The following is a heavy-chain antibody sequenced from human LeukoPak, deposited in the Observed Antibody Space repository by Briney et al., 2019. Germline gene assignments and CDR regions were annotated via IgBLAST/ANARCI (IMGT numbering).Heavy chain of an antibody. V-gene: IGHV4-59*12. CDR2: IYSSGSV. J-gene: IGHJ3*02. D-gene: IGHD3-9*01. CDR3: ARDSRASKIRYFDWLLYDAFDI. CDR1: GGSINNFY. Sequence: SETLSLTCTVSGGSINNFYWSWLRQPPGKGLEWIGNIYSSGSVSYNLSLKSRVTISVDTSKNQFSLQLTSVTAADTAVYYCARDSRASKIRYFDWLLYDAFDIWGQGTMVTVSS.